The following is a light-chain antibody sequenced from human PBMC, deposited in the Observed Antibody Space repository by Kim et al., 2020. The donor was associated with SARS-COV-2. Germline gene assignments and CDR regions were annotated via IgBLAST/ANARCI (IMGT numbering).Light chain of an antibody. CDR3: SSSTGSSTL. V-gene: IGLV2-14*04. CDR1: SSHVGGYHY. CDR2: DVS. J-gene: IGLJ3*02. Sequence: PGQSITIFCTGTSSHVGGYHYVSWYQQHPSKTPNLMIYDVSKLPSVVSICFSGSKSGNTSSLTISGLQAEDDADYYCSSSTGSSTLFGGGTQLTVL.